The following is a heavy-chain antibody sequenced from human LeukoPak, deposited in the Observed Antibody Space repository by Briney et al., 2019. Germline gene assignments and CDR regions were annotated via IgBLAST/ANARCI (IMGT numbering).Heavy chain of an antibody. CDR2: INHSGST. J-gene: IGHJ6*03. Sequence: SETLSLTCAVYGGSFSGYYWSWIRQPSGKGLEWIGEINHSGSTNYNPSLKSRVTISVDTSKNQFSLKLSSVTAADTAVYYCATGQQWLPYFYYYMDVWGKGTTVTISS. CDR3: ATGQQWLPYFYYYMDV. CDR1: GGSFSGYY. V-gene: IGHV4-34*01. D-gene: IGHD6-19*01.